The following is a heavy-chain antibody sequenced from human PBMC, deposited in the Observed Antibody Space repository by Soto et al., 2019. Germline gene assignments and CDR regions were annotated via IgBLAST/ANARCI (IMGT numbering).Heavy chain of an antibody. CDR2: ISAYNGNT. CDR3: ARVIKYQLLFWFDP. J-gene: IGHJ5*02. Sequence: GASVKVSCKASGYTFTSYGISWVRQAPGQGLEWMGWISAYNGNTNYAQKLQGRVTMTTDTSTSTAYMELRSLRSDDTAVYYCARVIKYQLLFWFDPWGQGTLVTVSS. CDR1: GYTFTSYG. V-gene: IGHV1-18*04. D-gene: IGHD2-2*01.